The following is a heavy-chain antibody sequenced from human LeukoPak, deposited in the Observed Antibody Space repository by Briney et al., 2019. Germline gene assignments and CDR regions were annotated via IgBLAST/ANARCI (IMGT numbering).Heavy chain of an antibody. CDR1: GFTFSSYE. CDR2: ISSSGSTI. CDR3: TRGGGLLGASQGDY. Sequence: PGGSLRLSCAASGFTFSSYEMNWVRQAPGKGLEWVSYISSSGSTIYYADSVTGRFTISRDNSKNTLFLQMDSLRVEDAAVYYCTRGGGLLGASQGDYWGQGTLVTVSS. J-gene: IGHJ4*02. D-gene: IGHD1-26*01. V-gene: IGHV3-48*03.